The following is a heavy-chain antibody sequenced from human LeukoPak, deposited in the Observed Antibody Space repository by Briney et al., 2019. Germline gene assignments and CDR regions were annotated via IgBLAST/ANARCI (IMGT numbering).Heavy chain of an antibody. CDR2: ISSDSYYI. CDR1: GFTFSSYS. Sequence: PGGSLRLSCAASGFTFSSYSMVWARQAPGKGLEWVSSISSDSYYIYYADSVKGRFTISRDNAKKSLYLQMNSLTAEDTAVYYCFCGSRFVYHFDYWGQGTLVTVSS. D-gene: IGHD2-21*01. V-gene: IGHV3-21*01. CDR3: FCGSRFVYHFDY. J-gene: IGHJ4*02.